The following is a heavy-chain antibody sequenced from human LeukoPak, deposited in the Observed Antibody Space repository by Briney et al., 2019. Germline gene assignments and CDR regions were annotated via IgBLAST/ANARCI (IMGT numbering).Heavy chain of an antibody. V-gene: IGHV4-34*01. D-gene: IGHD6-6*01. CDR1: GGSFSGYY. CDR3: AREHRIAARPYYYYYGMDV. CDR2: INHSGST. J-gene: IGHJ6*02. Sequence: SEALSLTCAVYGGSFSGYYWSWIRQPPGKGLEWIGEINHSGSTNYNPSLKSRVTISVDTSKNQFSLKLSSVTAADTAVYYCAREHRIAARPYYYYYGMDVWGQGTTVTVSS.